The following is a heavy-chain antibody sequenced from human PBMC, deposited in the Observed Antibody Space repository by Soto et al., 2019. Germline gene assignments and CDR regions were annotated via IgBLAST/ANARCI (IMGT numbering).Heavy chain of an antibody. J-gene: IGHJ3*02. D-gene: IGHD3-10*01. CDR1: GFTIGNYA. CDR2: ISGSGGST. Sequence: TVRSPSLRYGASGFTIGNYAMSWVSTTPGKGLEWVSAISGSGGSTYYADSVKGRFTISRDNSKNTLYLQMNSLRAEDTAVYYCAKDRSYYGSGSYIWGQGTMVTVSS. CDR3: AKDRSYYGSGSYI. V-gene: IGHV3-23*01.